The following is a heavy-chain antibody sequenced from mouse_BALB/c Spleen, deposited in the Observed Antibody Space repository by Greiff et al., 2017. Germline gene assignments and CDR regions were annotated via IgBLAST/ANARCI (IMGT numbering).Heavy chain of an antibody. CDR1: GFTFSSYT. J-gene: IGHJ2*01. V-gene: IGHV5-9*03. Sequence: EVKLVESGGGLVKPGGSLKLSCAASGFTFSSYTMSWVRQTPEKRLEWVATISSGGGNTYYPDSVKGRFTISRDNVKNNLYLQMSSLRSEDTALYYCARSYYGNYPNYFDYWGQGTTLTVSS. D-gene: IGHD2-10*01. CDR2: ISSGGGNT. CDR3: ARSYYGNYPNYFDY.